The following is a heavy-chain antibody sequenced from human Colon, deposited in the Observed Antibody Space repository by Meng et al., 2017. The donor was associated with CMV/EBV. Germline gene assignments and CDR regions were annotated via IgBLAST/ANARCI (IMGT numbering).Heavy chain of an antibody. CDR2: IRFDESSK. CDR3: ARPLGVASAGAFHV. D-gene: IGHD3-3*01. J-gene: IGHJ3*01. V-gene: IGHV3-30*02. CDR1: GFTLSNYG. Sequence: GESLKISCAASGFTLSNYGMHWVRQAPGKGLEWVSFIRFDESSKYYGDSVKGRFIISRDNSKNTLYLQMNSLRSDDTAVYYCARPLGVASAGAFHVWGQGTMVTVSS.